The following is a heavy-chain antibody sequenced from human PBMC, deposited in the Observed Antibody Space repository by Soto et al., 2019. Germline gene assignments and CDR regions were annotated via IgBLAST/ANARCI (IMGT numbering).Heavy chain of an antibody. CDR1: GDSVSSNSAA. D-gene: IGHD3-10*01. V-gene: IGHV6-1*01. CDR2: TYYRSKWYT. CDR3: VAEARGSGTSYNAPKDYYYSAMDV. J-gene: IGHJ6*02. Sequence: SQTLSLTCAISGDSVSSNSAAWNWIRQSPSRGLEWLGRTYYRSKWYTDYAVSVKSRITINPDTSKNQFSLQLNSVTPEDTAVYSCVAEARGSGTSYNAPKDYYYSAMDVWGQGTTVTVSS.